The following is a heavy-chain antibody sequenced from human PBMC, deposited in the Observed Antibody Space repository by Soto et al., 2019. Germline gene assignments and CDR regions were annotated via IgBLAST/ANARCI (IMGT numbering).Heavy chain of an antibody. CDR1: GGSISSYY. V-gene: IGHV4-59*08. Sequence: SETLSLTCPVSGGSISSYYWSWIRQPPEKGLEWIGYIYYSGSTNYNPSLKSRVTISVDTSKNQFSLKLSSVTAADTAVYYCARVLLRDIVVVPANQAYYYYMDVWGKGTTVTVSS. D-gene: IGHD2-2*01. J-gene: IGHJ6*03. CDR3: ARVLLRDIVVVPANQAYYYYMDV. CDR2: IYYSGST.